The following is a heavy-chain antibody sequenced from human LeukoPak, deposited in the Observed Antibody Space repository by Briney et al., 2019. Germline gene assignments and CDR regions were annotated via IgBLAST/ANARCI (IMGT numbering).Heavy chain of an antibody. J-gene: IGHJ4*02. CDR3: ARDEDDTEYSSGWPFFDY. CDR2: ISAYNGNT. D-gene: IGHD6-19*01. Sequence: ASVKVSCKASGYTFTNYGISWVRQAPGQGLEWMGWISAYNGNTNYAQKLQGRVTMTTDTSTSTAYMELRSLRSDDTAVYYCARDEDDTEYSSGWPFFDYWGQGTLVTVSS. CDR1: GYTFTNYG. V-gene: IGHV1-18*01.